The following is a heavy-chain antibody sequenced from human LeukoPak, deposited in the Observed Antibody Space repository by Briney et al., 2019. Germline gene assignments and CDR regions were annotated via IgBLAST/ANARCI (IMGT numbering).Heavy chain of an antibody. CDR2: ISSSSSTI. D-gene: IGHD3-22*01. Sequence: GGSLRLSCAASGFTFSSYSMNWVRQAPGKGLEWVSYISSSSSTIYYADSVKGRFTISRDNAKNSLYLQMNSLRAEDTAVYYCGSIDSSGYYYSDYWGQGTLVTVSS. CDR3: GSIDSSGYYYSDY. V-gene: IGHV3-48*04. CDR1: GFTFSSYS. J-gene: IGHJ4*02.